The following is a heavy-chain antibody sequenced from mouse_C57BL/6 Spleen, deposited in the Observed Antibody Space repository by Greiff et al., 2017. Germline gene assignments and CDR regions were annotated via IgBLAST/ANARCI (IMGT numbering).Heavy chain of an antibody. CDR2: ISYDGSN. Sequence: EVQLQESGPGLVKPSQSLSLTCSVTGYSITSGYYWNWIRQFPGNKLEWMGYISYDGSNNYNPSLKNRISITRDTSKNQFFLKLNSVTTEDTATYYCARDWDGEDYWGQGTTLTVSS. J-gene: IGHJ2*01. D-gene: IGHD4-1*01. CDR3: ARDWDGEDY. CDR1: GYSITSGYY. V-gene: IGHV3-6*01.